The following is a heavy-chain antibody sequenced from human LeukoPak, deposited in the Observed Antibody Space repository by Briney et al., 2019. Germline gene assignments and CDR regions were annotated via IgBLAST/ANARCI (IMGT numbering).Heavy chain of an antibody. CDR1: GFTFGDYA. CDR2: IRSKAYGGTT. V-gene: IGHV3-49*03. J-gene: IGHJ6*02. D-gene: IGHD2-2*01. CDR3: TRDLVVVPAATPMDV. Sequence: PGGSLRLSCTASGFTFGDYAMSWFRQAPGKGLEWVGFIRSKAYGGTTEYAASVKGRFTISRDDSKSIAYRQMNGLKTEDTAVYYCTRDLVVVPAATPMDVWGQGTTVTVSS.